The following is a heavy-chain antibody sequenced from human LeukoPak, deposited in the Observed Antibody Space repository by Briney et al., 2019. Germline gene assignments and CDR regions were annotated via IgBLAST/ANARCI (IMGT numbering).Heavy chain of an antibody. CDR1: GYTFTSYG. J-gene: IGHJ4*02. Sequence: ASVKVSCKASGYTFTSYGISWVRQAPGQGLEWMGWISAYNGNTNYAQKLQGRVTMTTDTSTSTAYMELRSLRSDDTAVYYCARFTSDDSSGYRGEFDYWGQGTLVTVSS. V-gene: IGHV1-18*01. CDR2: ISAYNGNT. CDR3: ARFTSDDSSGYRGEFDY. D-gene: IGHD3-22*01.